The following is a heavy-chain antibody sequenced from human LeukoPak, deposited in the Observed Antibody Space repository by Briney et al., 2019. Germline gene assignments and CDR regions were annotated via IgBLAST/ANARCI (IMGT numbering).Heavy chain of an antibody. CDR1: GFTFSSYA. J-gene: IGHJ4*02. CDR3: AKADYDSSGWYFDY. D-gene: IGHD3-22*01. Sequence: GGSLRLSCAASGFTFSSYAMSWVRQAPGKGLEWVSSISGSGSSTYYADSVKGRFTISRDNSKNTLYLQMHSLRAEDTAVYYCAKADYDSSGWYFDYWGQGTLVTVSS. V-gene: IGHV3-23*01. CDR2: ISGSGSST.